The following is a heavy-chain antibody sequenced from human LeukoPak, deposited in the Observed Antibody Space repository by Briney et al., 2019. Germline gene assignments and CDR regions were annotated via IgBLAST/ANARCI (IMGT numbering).Heavy chain of an antibody. J-gene: IGHJ4*02. CDR2: ISGSGGST. CDR1: GFTFTSYA. CDR3: AKDPNGDYGVFDY. V-gene: IGHV3-23*01. D-gene: IGHD4/OR15-4a*01. Sequence: GGSLRLSCAASGFTFTSYAMSWVRQAPGRGLEWVSGISGSGGSTYYADSVQGRFTISRDNSKSTLYLQVNGLRAEDTAVYYSAKDPNGDYGVFDYWGQGTLATVSS.